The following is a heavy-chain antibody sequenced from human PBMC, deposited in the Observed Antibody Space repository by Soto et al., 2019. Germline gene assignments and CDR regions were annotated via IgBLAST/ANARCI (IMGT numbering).Heavy chain of an antibody. CDR2: ISASGGST. V-gene: IGHV3-23*01. J-gene: IGHJ3*02. Sequence: PGGSLRLFCAASGFTFSNYWMHWVRQPPGEGLVWVSAISASGGSTYYADSVKGRFTISRDNSKNTLYLQMNSLRAEDTAVYYCAKSIINPSPGAFDIWGQGTMVTVSS. CDR1: GFTFSNYW. CDR3: AKSIINPSPGAFDI.